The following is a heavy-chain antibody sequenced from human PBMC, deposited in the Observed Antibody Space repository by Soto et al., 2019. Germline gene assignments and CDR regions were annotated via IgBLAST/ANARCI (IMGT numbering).Heavy chain of an antibody. CDR1: GFTFGDYA. V-gene: IGHV3-49*03. CDR2: IRSKAYGGTT. Sequence: PGGSLRLSCTASGFTFGDYAMSWFRQAPGKGLEWVGFIRSKAYGGTTEYAASVKGRFTISRDDSKSIAYLQMNSLKTEDTAVYYCTRDGYCSSTSCQRPDYYYGMDVWGQGTTVTVSS. J-gene: IGHJ6*02. D-gene: IGHD2-2*03. CDR3: TRDGYCSSTSCQRPDYYYGMDV.